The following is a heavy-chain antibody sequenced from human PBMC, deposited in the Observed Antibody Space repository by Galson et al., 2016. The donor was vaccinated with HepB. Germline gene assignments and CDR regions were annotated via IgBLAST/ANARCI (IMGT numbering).Heavy chain of an antibody. Sequence: SLRLSCAASGFTFDDYAMHWVRQAPGKGLEWVSGISWNSGTIDYADSVKGRFTISRDNAKNSLYLQMNSLRAEDTALYYCAKDQGAVTYKWFDPWGQGTLVTVSS. CDR3: AKDQGAVTYKWFDP. V-gene: IGHV3-9*01. J-gene: IGHJ5*02. CDR2: ISWNSGTI. D-gene: IGHD4-11*01. CDR1: GFTFDDYA.